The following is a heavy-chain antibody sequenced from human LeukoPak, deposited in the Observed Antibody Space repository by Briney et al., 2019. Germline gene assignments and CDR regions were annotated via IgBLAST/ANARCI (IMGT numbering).Heavy chain of an antibody. J-gene: IGHJ5*02. D-gene: IGHD3-9*01. CDR1: GGSFSGYY. Sequence: SETLSLTCAVYGGSFSGYYWSWIRQPPGKGLEWIGEINHSGSTNYNPSLKSRVTISVDTSKNQFSLKLSSVTAADTAVYYCARAQYYDILTGYYSYNWFDPWGQGTLVTASS. CDR3: ARAQYYDILTGYYSYNWFDP. CDR2: INHSGST. V-gene: IGHV4-34*01.